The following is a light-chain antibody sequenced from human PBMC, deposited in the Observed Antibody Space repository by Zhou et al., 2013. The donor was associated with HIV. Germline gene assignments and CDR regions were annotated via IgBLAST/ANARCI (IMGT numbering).Light chain of an antibody. CDR1: QSVSSNY. CDR3: QQYGRSPLT. J-gene: IGKJ4*01. CDR2: GAS. V-gene: IGKV3-20*01. Sequence: EVVLTQSPGTLSLSPGERATLSCRASQSVSSNYLAWSQQKPGQAPRLLIYGASNRAAGIPDRFSGSGSGTDFTLTISRLESEDFAVYYCQQYGRSPLTFGGGTKVEIK.